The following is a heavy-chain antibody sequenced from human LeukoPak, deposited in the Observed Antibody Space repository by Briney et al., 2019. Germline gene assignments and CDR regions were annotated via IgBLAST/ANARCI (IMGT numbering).Heavy chain of an antibody. D-gene: IGHD6-13*01. J-gene: IGHJ5*01. CDR3: AAENIAAAGTVGWFDS. V-gene: IGHV4-39*07. CDR2: IYYSGNT. CDR1: GGSIRSGAYY. Sequence: PSETLSLTCTVSGGSIRSGAYYWGWIRQPPGKGLEWIGSIYYSGNTYYSPSPKSRVTMSIDTSRSQFSLKLSSVTAADTAVYYCAAENIAAAGTVGWFDSWGQGTLVAVSS.